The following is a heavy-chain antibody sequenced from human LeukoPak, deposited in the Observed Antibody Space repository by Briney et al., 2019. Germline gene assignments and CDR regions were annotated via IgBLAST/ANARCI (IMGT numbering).Heavy chain of an antibody. J-gene: IGHJ6*02. CDR3: AKDSPGVSGLDV. CDR1: GFIFSTYA. V-gene: IGHV3-23*01. Sequence: GGSLRLSCAVPGFIFSTYAMTLVRQAPGKGLEWVSSISYDGGAAYYAGSVEGWFTISRDNSRKTLYLQMNRLRVEDTAVYDCAKDSPGVSGLDVWGQGTMVTVSS. CDR2: ISYDGGAA.